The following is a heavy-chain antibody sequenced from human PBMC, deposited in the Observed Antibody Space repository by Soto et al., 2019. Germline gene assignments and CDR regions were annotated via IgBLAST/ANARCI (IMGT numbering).Heavy chain of an antibody. J-gene: IGHJ3*02. CDR3: ARDPAQYYYGSGSYAFDS. D-gene: IGHD3-10*01. Sequence: GGSLRLSCAASGFTFSSYSMNWVRQAPGKGLEWVSSISSSSSYIYYADSVKGRFTISRDNAKNSLYLQMNSLRAEDTAVYYCARDPAQYYYGSGSYAFDSWGQGTMVTVSS. V-gene: IGHV3-21*01. CDR2: ISSSSSYI. CDR1: GFTFSSYS.